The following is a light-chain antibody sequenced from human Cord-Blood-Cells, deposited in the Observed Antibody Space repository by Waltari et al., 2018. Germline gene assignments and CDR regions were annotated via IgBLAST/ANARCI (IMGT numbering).Light chain of an antibody. CDR3: AAWDDSLSGYV. V-gene: IGLV1-47*01. Sequence: QSVLTQPPSASGTPGQRVTNSCSGSSSNIGRNYVYWYQQLPGTAPKLLIYRNNQRPSGVPDRFSGSKSGTSASLAISGLRSEDEADYYCAAWDDSLSGYVFGTGTKVTVL. J-gene: IGLJ1*01. CDR1: SSNIGRNY. CDR2: RNN.